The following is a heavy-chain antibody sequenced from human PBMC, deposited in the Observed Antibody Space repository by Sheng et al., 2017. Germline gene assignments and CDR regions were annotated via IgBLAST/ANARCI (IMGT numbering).Heavy chain of an antibody. CDR3: ARGVAHSSYKWKWGGNHDYYYHLDV. CDR2: IISIYGIG. CDR1: GGTASNYG. V-gene: IGHV1-69*14. J-gene: IGHJ6*03. D-gene: IGHD1-20*01. Sequence: QVQLVQSGAEVRPPGSSVKVSCKASGGTASNYGISWVRQAPGQGLEWMGGIISIYGIGDIEQNFRGRLTITADRSTTTAYMELSSLRLEDTAVYYCARGVAHSSYKWKWGGNHDYYYHLDVWGKGTTVTVSS.